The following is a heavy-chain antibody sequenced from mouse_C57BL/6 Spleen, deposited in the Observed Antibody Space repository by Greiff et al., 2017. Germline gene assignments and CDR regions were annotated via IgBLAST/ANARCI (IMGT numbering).Heavy chain of an antibody. CDR2: INPSSGYT. CDR3: ARGYGSRGDYFDY. Sequence: QVQLQQSGAELAKPGASVKLSCKASGYTFTSYWKHWVKQRPGQGLEWIGYINPSSGYTKYNQKFKDKATLTADKSSSTAYMQLSSLTYEDSAVYYCARGYGSRGDYFDYWGQGTTLTVSS. J-gene: IGHJ2*01. D-gene: IGHD1-1*01. CDR1: GYTFTSYW. V-gene: IGHV1-7*01.